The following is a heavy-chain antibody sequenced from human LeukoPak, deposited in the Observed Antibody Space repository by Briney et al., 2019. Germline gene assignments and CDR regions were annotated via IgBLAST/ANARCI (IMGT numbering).Heavy chain of an antibody. V-gene: IGHV4-34*01. CDR1: GGSFSGYY. CDR3: ARDRGVTPLIPFDY. CDR2: INHSGST. D-gene: IGHD2-21*02. Sequence: SETLSLTCAVYGGSFSGYYWSWIRQPPGKGLEWIGEINHSGSTNYNPSLKSRVTISVDTSKNQFSLKLSSVTAADTAVYYCARDRGVTPLIPFDYWGLGTLVTVSS. J-gene: IGHJ4*02.